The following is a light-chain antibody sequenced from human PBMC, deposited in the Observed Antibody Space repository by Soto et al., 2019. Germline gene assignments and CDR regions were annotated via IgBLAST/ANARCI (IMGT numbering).Light chain of an antibody. CDR2: AAS. J-gene: IGKJ3*01. V-gene: IGKV1-39*01. Sequence: DIQMTQSSSSLSASVGDRVTITCRASQIISSYLNWYQQKPGKAPKLLIYAASSLHSGVPSRFSGSGSGTDFTLTIVNLQPEDFATYFCQQSFSTPFTFGPGTKVDIK. CDR3: QQSFSTPFT. CDR1: QIISSY.